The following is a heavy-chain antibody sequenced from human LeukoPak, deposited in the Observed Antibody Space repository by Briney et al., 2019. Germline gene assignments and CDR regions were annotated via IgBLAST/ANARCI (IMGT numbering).Heavy chain of an antibody. CDR1: GGSISSSNW. V-gene: IGHV4-4*02. D-gene: IGHD6-19*01. CDR2: IYHSGST. CDR3: ARTPGIAVAPPAFDI. J-gene: IGHJ3*02. Sequence: PSETLSLTCAVSGGSISSSNWWSWVRQPPGKGLEWIGEIYHSGSTNYNPSLKSRVTISVDKSKNQFSLKLGSVTAADTAVYYCARTPGIAVAPPAFDIWGQGTMVTVSS.